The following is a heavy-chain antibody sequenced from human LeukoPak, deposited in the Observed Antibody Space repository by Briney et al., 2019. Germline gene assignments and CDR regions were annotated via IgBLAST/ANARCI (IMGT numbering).Heavy chain of an antibody. CDR1: GYTFTGYY. D-gene: IGHD3-22*01. CDR3: ASDILDYYDSSAPTDY. J-gene: IGHJ4*02. V-gene: IGHV1-2*06. CDR2: INPNSGGT. Sequence: ASVKVSCKASGYTFTGYYMHWVRQAPGQGLEWMGRINPNSGGTNYAQKFQGRVTITTDESTSTAYMELSSLRSEDTAVYYCASDILDYYDSSAPTDYWGQGTLVTVSS.